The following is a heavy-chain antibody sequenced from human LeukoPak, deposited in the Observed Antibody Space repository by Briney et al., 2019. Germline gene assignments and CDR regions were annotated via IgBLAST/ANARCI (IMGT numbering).Heavy chain of an antibody. V-gene: IGHV3-64*01. D-gene: IGHD3-10*01. CDR3: ARDYYGSGSYYVNWFDP. CDR2: ISSNGGST. J-gene: IGHJ5*02. CDR1: GFTFSSYA. Sequence: PGGSLRLSCAASGFTFSSYAMRWVRQAPGKGLEYVSAISSNGGSTYYANSVKGRFTISRDNSKNTPYLQMGSLRAEDMAAYYCARDYYGSGSYYVNWFDPWGQGTLVTVSS.